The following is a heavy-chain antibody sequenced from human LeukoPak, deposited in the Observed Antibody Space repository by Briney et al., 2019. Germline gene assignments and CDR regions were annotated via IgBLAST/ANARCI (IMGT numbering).Heavy chain of an antibody. D-gene: IGHD3-3*01. Sequence: GRSLRLSCAASGFTFSSYGMHWVRQAPGKGLEWVAVIWYDGSNKYYADSVKGRFTISRDNSKNTLYLQMNSLRAEDTAVYYCAKDRTTYDFWSGYYSPFCFDYWGQGTLVTVSS. V-gene: IGHV3-33*06. J-gene: IGHJ4*02. CDR3: AKDRTTYDFWSGYYSPFCFDY. CDR2: IWYDGSNK. CDR1: GFTFSSYG.